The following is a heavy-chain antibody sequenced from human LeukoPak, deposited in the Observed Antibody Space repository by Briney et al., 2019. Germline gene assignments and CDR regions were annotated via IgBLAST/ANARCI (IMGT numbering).Heavy chain of an antibody. D-gene: IGHD3-10*01. J-gene: IGHJ4*02. CDR3: ARGSRSNYYGSGSYRYHFDY. CDR1: GGSISSYY. CDR2: IYHSGST. V-gene: IGHV4-59*12. Sequence: SETLSLTCTVSGGSISSYYWSWIRQPPGKGLEWIGYIYHSGSTYYNPSLKSRVTISVDRSKNQFSLKLSSVTAADTAVYYCARGSRSNYYGSGSYRYHFDYWGQGTLVTVSS.